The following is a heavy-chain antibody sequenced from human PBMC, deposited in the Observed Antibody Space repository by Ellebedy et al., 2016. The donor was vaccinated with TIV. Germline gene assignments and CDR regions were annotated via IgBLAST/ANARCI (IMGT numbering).Heavy chain of an antibody. CDR2: IAYDGIEK. CDR3: AKLGATTRLGAFDNGDY. Sequence: GESLKISCAASGFSFSDYAMHWVRQAPGKGLEWVAVIAYDGIEKYDSDSVKGRFTISRDNSKNTLYLQMNNLRPEDTAVYYCAKLGATTRLGAFDNGDYWGQGTLVTVSS. CDR1: GFSFSDYA. V-gene: IGHV3-30*18. J-gene: IGHJ4*02. D-gene: IGHD3-9*01.